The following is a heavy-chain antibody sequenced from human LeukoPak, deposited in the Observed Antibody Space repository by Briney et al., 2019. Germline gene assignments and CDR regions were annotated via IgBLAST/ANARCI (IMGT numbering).Heavy chain of an antibody. V-gene: IGHV1-69*06. CDR2: IIPIFGTA. Sequence: SVKVSCKASGGTFSSYAISWVRQAPGQGLGWMGGIIPIFGTANCAQKFQGRVTITADKSTSTAYMELSSLRSEDTAVYYCARDGGLYCSGGNCYGGLDYYYYMDVWGKGTTVTVSS. CDR3: ARDGGLYCSGGNCYGGLDYYYYMDV. J-gene: IGHJ6*03. D-gene: IGHD2-15*01. CDR1: GGTFSSYA.